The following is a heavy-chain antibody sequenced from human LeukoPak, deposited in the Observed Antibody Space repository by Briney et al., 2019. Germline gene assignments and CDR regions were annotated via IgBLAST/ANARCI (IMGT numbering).Heavy chain of an antibody. CDR2: IYSGGST. CDR3: ARHDWFDP. Sequence: TGGSLRLSCAASGFSVRSHYMSWVRQAPGKGLEWVSTIYSGGSTYYADSVKGRFTISRDNSKNTLYLQMNSLRAEDTAVYYCARHDWFDPWGRGTLVTVSS. V-gene: IGHV3-66*04. CDR1: GFSVRSHY. J-gene: IGHJ5*02.